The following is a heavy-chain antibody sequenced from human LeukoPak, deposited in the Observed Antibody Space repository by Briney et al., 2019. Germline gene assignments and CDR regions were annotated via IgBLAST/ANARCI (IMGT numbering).Heavy chain of an antibody. D-gene: IGHD3-9*01. CDR2: ISYDGSNK. V-gene: IGHV3-30*04. CDR3: AGTGSGYFDWLLPLNY. J-gene: IGHJ4*02. CDR1: GFTFSSYA. Sequence: GGSLRLSCAASGFTFSSYAMHWVRQAPGKGLEWVAVISYDGSNKYYADSVKGRFTISRDNSKNTLYLQMNSLRAEDTAVYYCAGTGSGYFDWLLPLNYWGQGTLVTVSS.